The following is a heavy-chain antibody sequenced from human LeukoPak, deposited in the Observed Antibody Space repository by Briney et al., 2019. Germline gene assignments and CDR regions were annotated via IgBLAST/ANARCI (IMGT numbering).Heavy chain of an antibody. D-gene: IGHD1-26*01. J-gene: IGHJ4*02. Sequence: GSLRLSSAASGFTLSSYWMSWVRQAPGKGLEWVANIKRDGSEKYYVDSVKGRFSISRDNAKNSLYLQMNSLRVEDTAVYYCVRDDGATKPCWGQGTLVTVSS. CDR1: GFTLSSYW. CDR2: IKRDGSEK. V-gene: IGHV3-7*01. CDR3: VRDDGATKPC.